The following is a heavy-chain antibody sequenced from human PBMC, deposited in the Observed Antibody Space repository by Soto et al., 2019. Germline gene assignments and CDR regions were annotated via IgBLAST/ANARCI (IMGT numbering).Heavy chain of an antibody. D-gene: IGHD3-16*01. J-gene: IGHJ4*02. Sequence: QPGGSLRLSCAASGFTVNTNYMSWVRQAPGKGLEWVSVIYSGGSTHYADSVKGRFTITRDNFKNTLYLQMNSLRAEDTAVYYCASSPFGDFGYNWGQGTQVTVSS. CDR3: ASSPFGDFGYN. CDR1: GFTVNTNY. CDR2: IYSGGST. V-gene: IGHV3-66*01.